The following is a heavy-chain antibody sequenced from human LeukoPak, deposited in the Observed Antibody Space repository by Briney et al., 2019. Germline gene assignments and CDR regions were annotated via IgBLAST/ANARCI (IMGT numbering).Heavy chain of an antibody. D-gene: IGHD3-22*01. CDR3: ARGRYDSSGYRGGTEN. CDR1: GFTFSSYS. J-gene: IGHJ3*01. V-gene: IGHV3-21*01. Sequence: VGSLRLSCAASGFTFSSYSMNWVRQAPGKGLEWVSSISSSSSYIYYADSVKGRFTISRDNAKNSLYLQMNSLRAEDTAVYYCARGRYDSSGYRGGTENWGQGTMVTVSS. CDR2: ISSSSSYI.